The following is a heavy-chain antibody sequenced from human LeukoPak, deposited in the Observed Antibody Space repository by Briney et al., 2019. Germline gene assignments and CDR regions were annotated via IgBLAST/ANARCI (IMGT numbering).Heavy chain of an antibody. CDR3: TRPHYYDSSGYYYSDY. Sequence: GGSLRLSCAASGFTFSGSAMHWVRRASGKGLEWVGRIRSKANSYATAHAASVKGRFTISRDDSKNTAYLQMNSLKTEDTAVYYCTRPHYYDSSGYYYSDYWGQGTLVTVSS. CDR2: IRSKANSYAT. CDR1: GFTFSGSA. D-gene: IGHD3-22*01. J-gene: IGHJ4*02. V-gene: IGHV3-73*01.